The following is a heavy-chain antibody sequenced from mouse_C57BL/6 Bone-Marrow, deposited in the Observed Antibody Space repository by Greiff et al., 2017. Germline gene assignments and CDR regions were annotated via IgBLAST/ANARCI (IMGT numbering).Heavy chain of an antibody. J-gene: IGHJ2*01. Sequence: EVQLQQSGPELVKPGASVKISCKASGYSFTGYYMNWVKQSPEKSLEWIGEINPSTGGTTYNQKFKAKATLTVDKSSSTAYMQRKSLTSEGSAVYDYARSMMVTTTSWVNFDYWGQGTTLTVSS. CDR1: GYSFTGYY. CDR2: INPSTGGT. V-gene: IGHV1-42*01. CDR3: ARSMMVTTTSWVNFDY. D-gene: IGHD2-3*01.